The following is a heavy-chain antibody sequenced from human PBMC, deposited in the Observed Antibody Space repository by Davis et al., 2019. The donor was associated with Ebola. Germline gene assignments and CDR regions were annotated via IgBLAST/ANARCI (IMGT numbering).Heavy chain of an antibody. Sequence: HTGGSLRLSCAASGFTFSSYWMHWVRQAPGKGLVWVSRINSDGSSTSYADSVKGRFTISRDNAKNTLYLQMNSLRAEDTAVYYCARKLVARSYYYYYGMDVWGQGTTVTVSS. CDR1: GFTFSSYW. CDR3: ARKLVARSYYYYYGMDV. J-gene: IGHJ6*02. CDR2: INSDGSST. D-gene: IGHD5-12*01. V-gene: IGHV3-74*01.